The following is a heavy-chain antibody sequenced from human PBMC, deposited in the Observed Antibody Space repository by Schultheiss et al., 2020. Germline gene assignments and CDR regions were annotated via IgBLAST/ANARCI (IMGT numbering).Heavy chain of an antibody. Sequence: GGSLGLSCAASGFTFSNAWMNWVRQAPGKGLEWVGRIKSKTDGGTTDYAAPVKGRFTISRDDSKNIVYLQLNNLKTEDTAMYYCSRDTFPLSFNYYFDYWGKGNLV. J-gene: IGHJ4*02. D-gene: IGHD3-16*01. CDR1: GFTFSNAW. CDR2: IKSKTDGGTT. CDR3: SRDTFPLSFNYYFDY. V-gene: IGHV3-15*07.